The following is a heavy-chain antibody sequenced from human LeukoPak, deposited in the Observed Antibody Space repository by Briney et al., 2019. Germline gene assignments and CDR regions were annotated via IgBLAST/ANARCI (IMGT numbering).Heavy chain of an antibody. D-gene: IGHD1-26*01. J-gene: IGHJ4*02. CDR2: ISWNSGSI. Sequence: PGGSLRLSCAASGFTFDDYALHWVRQAPGKGLEWVSGISWNSGSIGYADSVKGRFTISRDNAKNSLYLQMNSLRAEDTALYYCAEGLVGDAYYFDYWGQGTLVTVSS. V-gene: IGHV3-9*01. CDR1: GFTFDDYA. CDR3: AEGLVGDAYYFDY.